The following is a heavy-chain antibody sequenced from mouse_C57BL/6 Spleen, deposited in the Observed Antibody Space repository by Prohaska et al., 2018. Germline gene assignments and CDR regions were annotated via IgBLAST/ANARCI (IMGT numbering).Heavy chain of an antibody. J-gene: IGHJ2*01. D-gene: IGHD3-1*01. CDR2: IGSGSSTI. Sequence: EVQLVESGGGLVKPGGSLKLSCAASGFTFSDYGMHWVRQAPEKWLGCVAYIGSGSSTIYYADTVKGRFTISRDNAKNTLFLQMTSLRSEDTAMYYCARPGGYYFDYWGQGTTLTVSS. V-gene: IGHV5-17*01. CDR3: ARPGGYYFDY. CDR1: GFTFSDYG.